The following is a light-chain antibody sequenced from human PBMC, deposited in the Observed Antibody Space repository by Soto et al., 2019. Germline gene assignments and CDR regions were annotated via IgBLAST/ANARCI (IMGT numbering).Light chain of an antibody. V-gene: IGLV2-14*01. J-gene: IGLJ1*01. CDR3: SSYTSSSTLYV. CDR1: SSDVGGYNY. Sequence: QSVLTQPASVSGSPGQSITISCPGTSSDVGGYNYVSWYQHHPGKAPKLMIYEVSNRPSGVSNRFSGSKSGNTASLTISGLQAEDEADYYCSSYTSSSTLYVFGTGTKVTVL. CDR2: EVS.